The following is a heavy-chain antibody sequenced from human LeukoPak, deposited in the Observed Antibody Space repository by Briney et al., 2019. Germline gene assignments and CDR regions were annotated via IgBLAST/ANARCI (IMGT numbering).Heavy chain of an antibody. Sequence: SETLSLTCAVYGGSFSENYFWSWIRQPPGKGLEWIGEINNSGSTNYNASLKSRVTISLDTSKNQFSLKVTSVDAADTAIYYCARGGPATTTVATAHSRFDTWGQGTLVTVSS. V-gene: IGHV4-34*01. J-gene: IGHJ5*02. D-gene: IGHD4-23*01. CDR1: GGSFSENY. CDR2: INNSGST. CDR3: ARGGPATTTVATAHSRFDT.